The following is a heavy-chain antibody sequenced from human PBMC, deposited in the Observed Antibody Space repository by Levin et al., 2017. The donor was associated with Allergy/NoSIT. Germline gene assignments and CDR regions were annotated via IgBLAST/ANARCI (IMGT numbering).Heavy chain of an antibody. Sequence: GESLKISCKASGYTFRNYGISWVRQAPGEGLEWVGWISPYNGNTNHAQNFQGRVTMTTDTVTDTAYMDLRSLRSDDTAVYYCARDHGYSCYLLDWGQGTLVTVSS. CDR3: ARDHGYSCYLLD. CDR1: GYTFRNYG. CDR2: ISPYNGNT. J-gene: IGHJ4*02. V-gene: IGHV1-18*01. D-gene: IGHD5-12*01.